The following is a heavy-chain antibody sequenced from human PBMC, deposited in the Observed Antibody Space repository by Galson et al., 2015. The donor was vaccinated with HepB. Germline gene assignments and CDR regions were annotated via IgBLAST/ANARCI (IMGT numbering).Heavy chain of an antibody. Sequence: SVKVSCKASGDTFSNYAFTWVRQAPGQGLEWLGGIIPIFGSAHYAQKFQGRVTITADESRSTAYMELSSLRSEDTAVYYCARPDPASLRGRIDSDYFYAMDVWGQGTTVTVSS. CDR3: ARPDPASLRGRIDSDYFYAMDV. CDR2: IIPIFGSA. J-gene: IGHJ6*01. V-gene: IGHV1-69*13. CDR1: GDTFSNYA. D-gene: IGHD1-26*01.